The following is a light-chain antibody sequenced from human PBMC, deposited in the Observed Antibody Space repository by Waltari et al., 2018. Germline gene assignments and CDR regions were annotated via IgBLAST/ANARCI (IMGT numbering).Light chain of an antibody. CDR2: AAS. CDR3: QQYNSYPCT. V-gene: IGKV1-16*02. Sequence: DIQMTQSPSSLSASVGDRVTITCRASQGISNYLAWFQQKPGKAPKCLIYAASNLQSGVPSKFSGSGSGTDFTLTISSLQPEDFATYYCQQYNSYPCTFGQGTKVEIK. CDR1: QGISNY. J-gene: IGKJ1*01.